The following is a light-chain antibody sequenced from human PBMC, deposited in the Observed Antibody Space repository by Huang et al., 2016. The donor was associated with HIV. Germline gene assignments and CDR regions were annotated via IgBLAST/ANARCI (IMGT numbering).Light chain of an antibody. J-gene: IGKJ3*01. CDR1: QSVSGSY. V-gene: IGKV3-20*01. CDR3: QVYGTSPPGP. CDR2: GVS. Sequence: EIVLTQSPGTLSLSPGERATLSCRASQSVSGSYLAWYQQKPGQAPRLLIYGVSSRATGIPDRFSGSGSGTDFTLTITRLEPEDIALYYCQVYGTSPPGPFGPGATVHIK.